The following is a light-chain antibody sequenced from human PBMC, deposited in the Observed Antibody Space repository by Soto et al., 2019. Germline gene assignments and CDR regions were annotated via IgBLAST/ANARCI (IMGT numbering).Light chain of an antibody. V-gene: IGKV3-20*01. CDR3: QQYGTSPIT. Sequence: EPVLTQAPGTLSLSPGERATLSCRASQTVSSYLTWYQQRPGQAPRLLIYGASKRATGIPDRFSGSGSGTDFTLTISTLEPEDFALYYCQQYGTSPITFGQGTRLEIK. CDR1: QTVSSY. J-gene: IGKJ5*01. CDR2: GAS.